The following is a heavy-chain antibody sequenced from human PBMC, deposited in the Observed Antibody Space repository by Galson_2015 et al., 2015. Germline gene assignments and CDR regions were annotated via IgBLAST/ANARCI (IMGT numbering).Heavy chain of an antibody. CDR1: GFTFSSYG. Sequence: SLRLSCAASGFTFSSYGMHWVRQAPGKGLEWVAVISYDGSNKYYADSVKGRFTISRDNSKNTLYLQMNSLRAEDTAVYYCAKDHGVASEYDYWGQGTLVTVSS. CDR3: AKDHGVASEYDY. V-gene: IGHV3-30*18. D-gene: IGHD2/OR15-2a*01. CDR2: ISYDGSNK. J-gene: IGHJ4*02.